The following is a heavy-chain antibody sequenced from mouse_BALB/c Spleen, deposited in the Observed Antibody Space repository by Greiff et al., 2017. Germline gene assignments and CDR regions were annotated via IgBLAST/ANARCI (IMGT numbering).Heavy chain of an antibody. J-gene: IGHJ4*01. V-gene: IGHV3-6*02. CDR2: ISYDGSN. D-gene: IGHD2-2*01. CDR3: ARDYYGYDEGDYYAMDY. Sequence: VQLQQSGPGLVKPSQSLSLTCSVTGYSITSGYYWNWIRQFPGNKLEWMGYISYDGSNNYNPSLKNRISITRDTSKNQFFLKLNSVTTEDTATYYCARDYYGYDEGDYYAMDYWGQGTSVTVSS. CDR1: GYSITSGYY.